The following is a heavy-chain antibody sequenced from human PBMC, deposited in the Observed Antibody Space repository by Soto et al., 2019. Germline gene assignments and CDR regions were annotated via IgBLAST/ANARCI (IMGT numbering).Heavy chain of an antibody. J-gene: IGHJ6*02. CDR2: IIPIFGTA. CDR1: GGTFSSYA. CDR3: ARGVKFGAFRITMISNYYYYGMDV. V-gene: IGHV1-69*13. Sequence: SVKVSCKASGGTFSSYAISWVRQAPGQGLEWMGGIIPIFGTANYAQKFQGRVTITADESTSTAYMELSSLRSEDTAVYYCARGVKFGAFRITMISNYYYYGMDVWGQGTTVTVSS. D-gene: IGHD3-22*01.